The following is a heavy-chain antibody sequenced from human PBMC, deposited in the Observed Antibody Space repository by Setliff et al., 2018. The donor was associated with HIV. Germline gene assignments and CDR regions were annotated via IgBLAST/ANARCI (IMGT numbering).Heavy chain of an antibody. V-gene: IGHV5-51*01. J-gene: IGHJ4*02. CDR2: VYPDDSDT. D-gene: IGHD3-9*01. Sequence: PGESLKISCQGSGYNFRGFWIAWVRQMPGKRLELMGVVYPDDSDTRYSPSFQGQVTISADKSISTAYLQWSSLKASDTAMYYCARSSARYYNILTGWLNADDYWGQGTLVTVSS. CDR1: GYNFRGFW. CDR3: ARSSARYYNILTGWLNADDY.